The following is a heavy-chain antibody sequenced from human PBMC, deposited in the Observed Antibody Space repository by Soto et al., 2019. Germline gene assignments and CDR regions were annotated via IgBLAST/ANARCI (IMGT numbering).Heavy chain of an antibody. V-gene: IGHV3-23*01. CDR3: AKLLAAAASWDAFDI. CDR2: ITGGGGFT. D-gene: IGHD6-25*01. Sequence: GGSLRLSCATPGFTFGNYAMRWVRQAPGKGLEWVSGITGGGGFTNYADPVKGRFTISRDNSWNTLYLQLTSLRAEDTAVYYCAKLLAAAASWDAFDIWGQGTMVTVSS. CDR1: GFTFGNYA. J-gene: IGHJ3*02.